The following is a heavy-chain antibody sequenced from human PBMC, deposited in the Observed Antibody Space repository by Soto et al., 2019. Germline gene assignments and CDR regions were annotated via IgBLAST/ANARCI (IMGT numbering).Heavy chain of an antibody. J-gene: IGHJ4*01. CDR1: GFPFSNAW. Sequence: GGSLRLSCVASGFPFSNAWINWVRQVPGKGLGWVGRVKSKTDGGSSDYAAAVKGRFAVSRDDSRNIVYLQMNSLKIEDTGVYYCTTDSRTSLPEIRFDYWGHGTQVTVSS. CDR3: TTDSRTSLPEIRFDY. V-gene: IGHV3-15*07. D-gene: IGHD2-8*01. CDR2: VKSKTDGGSS.